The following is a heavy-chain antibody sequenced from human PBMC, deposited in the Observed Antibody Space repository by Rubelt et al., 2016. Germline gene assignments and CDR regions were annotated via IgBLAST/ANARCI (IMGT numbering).Heavy chain of an antibody. CDR1: GGSISSSSYY. J-gene: IGHJ4*02. V-gene: IGHV4-39*07. Sequence: QLQLQESGPGLVKPSETLSLTCTVSGGSISSSSYYWGWIRQPPGKGLEWIGSIYYSGSTYYNPSLKSRVTISVDTSKNQFSLKLSSVTAADTAVYYCARRTGSYYRQIDYWGQGTLVTVSS. D-gene: IGHD3-10*01. CDR3: ARRTGSYYRQIDY. CDR2: IYYSGST.